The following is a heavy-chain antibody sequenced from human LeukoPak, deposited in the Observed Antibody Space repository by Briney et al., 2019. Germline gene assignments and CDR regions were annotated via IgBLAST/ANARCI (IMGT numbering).Heavy chain of an antibody. Sequence: SQTLSLTCAVSGGSISSGGYSWSWIRQPPGKGLEWIGYIYHSGSTYYNPSLKSRVTISVDRSKNQFSRKLSSVTAADTAVYYCARSPRKDDFWSGYYPNWFDPWGQGTLVTVSS. CDR2: IYHSGST. D-gene: IGHD3-3*01. V-gene: IGHV4-30-2*01. CDR1: GGSISSGGYS. J-gene: IGHJ5*02. CDR3: ARSPRKDDFWSGYYPNWFDP.